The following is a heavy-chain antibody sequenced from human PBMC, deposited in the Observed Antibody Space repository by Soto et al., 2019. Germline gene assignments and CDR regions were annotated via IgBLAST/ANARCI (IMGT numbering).Heavy chain of an antibody. V-gene: IGHV5-51*01. CDR3: ARRSYYDSSGYYPTPHDAFDI. J-gene: IGHJ3*02. CDR2: IYPGDSDT. D-gene: IGHD3-22*01. CDR1: GYSFTSYW. Sequence: LGESLKISCKGSGYSFTSYWIGWVRQMPGKGLEWMGIIYPGDSDTRYSPSFQGQVTISADKSISTAYLQWSSLKASDTAMYYCARRSYYDSSGYYPTPHDAFDIWGQGTMVTVSS.